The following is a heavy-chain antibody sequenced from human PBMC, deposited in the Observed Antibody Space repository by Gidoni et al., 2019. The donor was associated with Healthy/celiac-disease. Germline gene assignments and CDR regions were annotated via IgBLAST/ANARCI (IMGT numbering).Heavy chain of an antibody. V-gene: IGHV5-51*01. CDR2: IYPGDPDT. Sequence: EVHLVQSGAEGKKPGESLKLSFQGSGYSFSTYLIGWGRQMPGKCLEWMGIIYPGDPDTRYSPSFQGQVTISADKSISTAYRQWSSLKASDTAMYYCARRRDYHIVATTRRQYYYYGMDVWGQGTTVTVSS. CDR1: GYSFSTYL. J-gene: IGHJ6*02. D-gene: IGHD5-12*01. CDR3: ARRRDYHIVATTRRQYYYYGMDV.